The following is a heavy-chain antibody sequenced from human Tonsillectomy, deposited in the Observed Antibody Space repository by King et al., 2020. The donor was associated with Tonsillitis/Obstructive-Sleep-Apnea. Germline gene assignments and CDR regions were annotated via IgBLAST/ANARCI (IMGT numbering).Heavy chain of an antibody. D-gene: IGHD6-19*01. CDR1: GGSISSYY. Sequence: VQLQESGPGLVKPSETLSLTCTVSGGSISSYYWSWIRQPPGKGLEWIGYSYYSGSTNYNPSLKSRVTISVNTSKNQFSLTLSSVPAADTAVYYCARDRAGIAVAGNYYYMDVWGKGTTVTVSS. CDR3: ARDRAGIAVAGNYYYMDV. J-gene: IGHJ6*03. CDR2: SYYSGST. V-gene: IGHV4-59*01.